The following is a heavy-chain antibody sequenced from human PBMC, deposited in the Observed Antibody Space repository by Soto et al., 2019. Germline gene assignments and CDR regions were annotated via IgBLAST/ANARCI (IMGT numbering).Heavy chain of an antibody. Sequence: PSETLSLTCAVYGGSFSGYYWSWIRQPPGKGLEWIGEINHSGSTNYNPSLKSRVTISVDTSKNQFSLKLSSVTAADTAVYYCARAGTTMVRGVISGWFDPWGQGTLVTVSS. CDR1: GGSFSGYY. D-gene: IGHD3-10*01. CDR3: ARAGTTMVRGVISGWFDP. CDR2: INHSGST. V-gene: IGHV4-34*01. J-gene: IGHJ5*02.